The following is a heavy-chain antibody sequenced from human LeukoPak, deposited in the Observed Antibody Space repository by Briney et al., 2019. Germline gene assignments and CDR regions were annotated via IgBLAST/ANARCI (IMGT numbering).Heavy chain of an antibody. J-gene: IGHJ4*02. CDR3: AKDRPGRIAAAGTLTDY. D-gene: IGHD6-13*01. Sequence: GGSLRLSCAASGXTFSSYAMSWVRQAPVKGLEWVSAISGTGGSTYYADSVKGRFTISRGNSKNTLYLQMNSLRAEDTAVYYSAKDRPGRIAAAGTLTDYWGQGTLVTVSS. CDR1: GXTFSSYA. V-gene: IGHV3-23*01. CDR2: ISGTGGST.